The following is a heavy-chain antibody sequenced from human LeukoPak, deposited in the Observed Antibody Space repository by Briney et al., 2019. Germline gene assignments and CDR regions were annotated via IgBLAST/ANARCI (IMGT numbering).Heavy chain of an antibody. J-gene: IGHJ5*02. D-gene: IGHD3-9*01. Sequence: ASVKVSCKASGGTFSSYAISWVRQAPGQGLEWMGWISAYNGNTNYAQKLQGRVTMTTDTSTSTAYMELRSLRSDDTAVYYCARDLGPYRLIGQSVLRYFDSDNPPLGSNWFDPWGQGTLVTVSS. CDR1: GGTFSSYA. CDR2: ISAYNGNT. CDR3: ARDLGPYRLIGQSVLRYFDSDNPPLGSNWFDP. V-gene: IGHV1-18*01.